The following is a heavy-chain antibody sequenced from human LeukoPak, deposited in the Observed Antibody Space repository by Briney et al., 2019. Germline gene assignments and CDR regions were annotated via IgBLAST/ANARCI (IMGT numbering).Heavy chain of an antibody. D-gene: IGHD6-13*01. J-gene: IGHJ4*02. Sequence: SGTLSLTCGVSGGSISNTNWWTWFRQPPGKGLEWIGEVNLQGSTNYNPSLKSRVAISVDKSENHISLKLTSVTAADTAVYYCARAPPRVTAAGYDYWGQGTLVTVSS. V-gene: IGHV4-4*02. CDR1: GGSISNTNW. CDR3: ARAPPRVTAAGYDY. CDR2: VNLQGST.